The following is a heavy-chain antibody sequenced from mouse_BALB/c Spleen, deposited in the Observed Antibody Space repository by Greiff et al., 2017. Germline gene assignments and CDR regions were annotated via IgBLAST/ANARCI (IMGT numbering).Heavy chain of an antibody. D-gene: IGHD1-1*01. CDR1: GFTFSSYG. CDR3: ARDYYGSSYYYYAMDY. Sequence: EVQGVESGGGLVKPGGSLKLSCAASGFTFSSYGMSWVRQTPDKRLELVATINSNGGSTYYPDSVKGRFTISRDNAKNTLYLQMSSLKSEDTALYYCARDYYGSSYYYYAMDYWGQGTSVTVSS. CDR2: INSNGGST. J-gene: IGHJ4*01. V-gene: IGHV5-6-3*01.